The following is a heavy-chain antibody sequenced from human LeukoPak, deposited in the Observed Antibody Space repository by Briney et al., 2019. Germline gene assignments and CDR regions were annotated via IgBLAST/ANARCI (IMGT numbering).Heavy chain of an antibody. V-gene: IGHV3-7*01. J-gene: IGHJ4*02. Sequence: PGGSLRLSCAASGFTFSSYWMSWVRQAPGKGLEWVANIKQDGSEKYYVDSVKGRFTISRDNAKNSLYLQMNSLRAEDTAVYYCAREGYYGSGSYSDYWGQGTLVTVSS. D-gene: IGHD3-10*01. CDR1: GFTFSSYW. CDR3: AREGYYGSGSYSDY. CDR2: IKQDGSEK.